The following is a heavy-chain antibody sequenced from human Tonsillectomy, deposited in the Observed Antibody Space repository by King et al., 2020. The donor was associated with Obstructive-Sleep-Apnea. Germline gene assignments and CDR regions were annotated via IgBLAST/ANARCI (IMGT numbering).Heavy chain of an antibody. CDR1: GYTFTDYY. CDR2: LNPNRGGT. V-gene: IGHV1-2*02. Sequence: VQLVESGAEVKKPGASVKVSCKASGYTFTDYYIHWVRQAPGQGLEWMGWLNPNRGGTDYAQKFQGRVTMTRDTSISTAYMELRRLTSDDTAVYFCARDASAELRRRSNYFEHWGQGTLVTVSS. J-gene: IGHJ4*02. D-gene: IGHD1-26*01. CDR3: ARDASAELRRRSNYFEH.